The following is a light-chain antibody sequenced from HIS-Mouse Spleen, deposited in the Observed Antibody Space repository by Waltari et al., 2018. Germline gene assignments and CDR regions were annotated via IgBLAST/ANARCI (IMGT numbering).Light chain of an antibody. V-gene: IGLV3-10*01. Sequence: SYELTQPPSVSVSPGQTARITCSGDALPTKYAYLYQQKSGQAPVLVIYEDSKRPSGIPERFSGSSSGTMATLTISGAQVEDEADYYCYSTDSSGNHRVFGTGTKVTVL. CDR2: EDS. CDR1: ALPTKY. CDR3: YSTDSSGNHRV. J-gene: IGLJ1*01.